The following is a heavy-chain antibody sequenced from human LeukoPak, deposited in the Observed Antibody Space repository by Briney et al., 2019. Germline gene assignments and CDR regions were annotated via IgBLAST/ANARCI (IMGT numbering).Heavy chain of an antibody. CDR3: ARGKYDSSGYPLLGFDY. CDR1: GFTFDDYA. D-gene: IGHD3-22*01. V-gene: IGHV3-9*01. CDR2: ISWNSGSI. J-gene: IGHJ4*02. Sequence: GGSLRLSCAASGFTFDDYAMHWVRQAPGKGLEWVSGISWNSGSIGYADSVKGRFTISRDNAKNSLYLQMNSLRAEDTALYYCARGKYDSSGYPLLGFDYWGQGTLVTVSS.